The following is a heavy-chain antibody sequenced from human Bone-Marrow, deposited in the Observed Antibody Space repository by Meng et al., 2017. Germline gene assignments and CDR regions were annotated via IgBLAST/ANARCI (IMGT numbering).Heavy chain of an antibody. CDR3: TRGAVATAPGW. Sequence: ESLRISCAASGFTFSDYSMNWVRQAPGKGLEWIGNVHYNGNTYYSPSLQSRVSISLDTSKHQFSLSLNSVTAADTAVYYCTRGAVATAPGWWGQGTLVTVYS. D-gene: IGHD5-12*01. CDR1: GFTFSDYS. J-gene: IGHJ4*02. CDR2: VHYNGNT. V-gene: IGHV4-59*12.